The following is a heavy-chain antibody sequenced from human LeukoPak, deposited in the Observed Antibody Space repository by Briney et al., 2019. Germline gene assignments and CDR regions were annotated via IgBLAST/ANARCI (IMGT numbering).Heavy chain of an antibody. Sequence: GESLKISCKGSGYSFTSYWIGWVRQMPGKGLEWMGIIYPGDSDTRYSPSFQGQVTISADKSITTAYLQWSSLKASDTAMYYCARRVAVAGQEDYFDCWGQGTLVTVSS. CDR2: IYPGDSDT. J-gene: IGHJ4*02. D-gene: IGHD6-19*01. CDR3: ARRVAVAGQEDYFDC. V-gene: IGHV5-51*01. CDR1: GYSFTSYW.